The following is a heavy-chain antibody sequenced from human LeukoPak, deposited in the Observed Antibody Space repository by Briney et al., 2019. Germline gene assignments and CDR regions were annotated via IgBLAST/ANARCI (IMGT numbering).Heavy chain of an antibody. D-gene: IGHD4-17*01. V-gene: IGHV3-23*01. CDR2: ISGRGDNT. Sequence: PGGSLRLSCAASGFTFSNYAMNWVRQAPGKGLEWVSAISGRGDNTYYADSVKGRFTISRNNSMNTLYLQMDSLRAEDTAMYYCARDRTTVTTPIGWGQGALVTVSS. CDR1: GFTFSNYA. J-gene: IGHJ4*02. CDR3: ARDRTTVTTPIG.